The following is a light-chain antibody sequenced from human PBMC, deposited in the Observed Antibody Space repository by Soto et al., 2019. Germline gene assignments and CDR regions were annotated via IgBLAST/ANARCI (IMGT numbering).Light chain of an antibody. V-gene: IGKV1-6*01. CDR1: QDIRKD. J-gene: IGKJ2*01. CDR3: LQDYNYPFT. Sequence: IQMTQSPSSLSASVGDTVTITCLASQDIRKDLAWYQQKPGKAPQILIYGASTLQTGVASRFSGSGSATDFTLTISSLQPEDSAAYYCLQDYNYPFTFGQGIKVDTK. CDR2: GAS.